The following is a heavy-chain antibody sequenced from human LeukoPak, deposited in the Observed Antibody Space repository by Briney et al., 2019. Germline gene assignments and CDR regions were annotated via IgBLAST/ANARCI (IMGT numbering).Heavy chain of an antibody. CDR2: IYYSGST. J-gene: IGHJ4*02. CDR3: ARALWFGEPYFDY. CDR1: GVSVSSGSYY. V-gene: IGHV4-61*01. D-gene: IGHD3-10*01. Sequence: PSETLSLTCTASGVSVSSGSYYWSWLPQPPGNGLEWIGYIYYSGSTNYNPSLKSRVTISVDTSKNQFSLKLSSVAAADTAVYYCARALWFGEPYFDYWGQGTLVTVSS.